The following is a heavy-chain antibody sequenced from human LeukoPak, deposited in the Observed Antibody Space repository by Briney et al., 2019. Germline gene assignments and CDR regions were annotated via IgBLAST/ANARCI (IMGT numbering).Heavy chain of an antibody. CDR1: GFTFSSYS. CDR3: ARGEGSSGYHLSNWFDP. V-gene: IGHV3-21*01. D-gene: IGHD3-22*01. J-gene: IGHJ5*02. Sequence: PGGSLRLSCAASGFTFSSYSMNWVRQAPGKGLEWVSSISSSSSYIYYADSVKGRFTISRDNAKNSLYLQMNSLRAEDTAVYYCARGEGSSGYHLSNWFDPWGQGTLVTVSS. CDR2: ISSSSSYI.